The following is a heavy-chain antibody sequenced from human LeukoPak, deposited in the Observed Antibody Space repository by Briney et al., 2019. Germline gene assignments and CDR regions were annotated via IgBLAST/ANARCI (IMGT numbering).Heavy chain of an antibody. Sequence: GALRLSCAPSGCTFITNNMTWVRQAPWEGRECVSVLYRDANTTYADSVQGRFTISRDNSKKTLYLEMNSLRPDDTAVYYCARGVEPLAANTLAYWGQGTLVTVSS. V-gene: IGHV3-53*01. CDR2: LYRDANT. CDR3: ARGVEPLAANTLAY. CDR1: GCTFITNN. J-gene: IGHJ4*02. D-gene: IGHD1-14*01.